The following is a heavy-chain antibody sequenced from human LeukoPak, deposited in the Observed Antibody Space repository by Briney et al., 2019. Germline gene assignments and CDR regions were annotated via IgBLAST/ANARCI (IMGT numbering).Heavy chain of an antibody. D-gene: IGHD3-10*01. CDR3: ARADTMVRGVLPYYYYYMDV. CDR1: GYTFTDYY. V-gene: IGHV1-69*06. Sequence: SVKVSCKASGYTFTDYYLHWVRQAPGQGLEWMGGIIPIFGTANYAQKFQGRVTITADKSTSTAYMELSSLRSEDTAVYYCARADTMVRGVLPYYYYYMDVWGKGTTVTVSS. J-gene: IGHJ6*03. CDR2: IIPIFGTA.